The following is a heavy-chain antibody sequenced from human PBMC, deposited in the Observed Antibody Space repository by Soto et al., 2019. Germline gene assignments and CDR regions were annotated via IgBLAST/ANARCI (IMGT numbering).Heavy chain of an antibody. J-gene: IGHJ4*02. CDR3: ARTGDYLVDY. Sequence: QTLFLPAAISGCRFSSKNAACHLIRQSPSRGLEWLGRTYYRSKWSSNYAVSVKSRITISPDTSKNQFSLQLRSVTPDDTAMYYCARTGDYLVDYSGQGTLVTVSS. D-gene: IGHD7-27*01. V-gene: IGHV6-1*01. CDR1: GCRFSSKNAA. CDR2: TYYRSKWSS.